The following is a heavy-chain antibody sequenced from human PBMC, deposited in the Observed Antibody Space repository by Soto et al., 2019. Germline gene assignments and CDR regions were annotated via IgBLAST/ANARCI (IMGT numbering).Heavy chain of an antibody. J-gene: IGHJ4*02. V-gene: IGHV4-34*01. CDR2: INHSGST. CDR3: ARGSRGGSSAYYFDY. CDR1: GGSFSGYY. D-gene: IGHD6-6*01. Sequence: SETLSLTCAVYGGSFSGYYWSWIRQPPGKGLEWIGEINHSGSTNYNPSLKSRVTISVDTSKNQFSLKLSSVTAADTAVYYCARGSRGGSSAYYFDYWGQGTLVTVSS.